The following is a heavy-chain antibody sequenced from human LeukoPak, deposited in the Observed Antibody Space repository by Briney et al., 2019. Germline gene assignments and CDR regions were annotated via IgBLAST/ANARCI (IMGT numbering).Heavy chain of an antibody. CDR1: GGSISSSSYY. J-gene: IGHJ4*02. CDR3: AVSSGWYSGFDY. D-gene: IGHD6-19*01. V-gene: IGHV4-39*01. CDR2: ISYSGST. Sequence: SETLSLTCTVSGGSISSSSYYWGWIRQPPVKGLEWIGSISYSGSTYYSPSLKSRITISVDTSKNQFSLKLSSVTAADTAVYYCAVSSGWYSGFDYWGQGTLVTDSP.